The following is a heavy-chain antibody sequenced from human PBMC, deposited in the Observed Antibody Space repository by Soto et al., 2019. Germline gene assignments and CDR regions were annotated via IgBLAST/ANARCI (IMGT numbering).Heavy chain of an antibody. D-gene: IGHD1-26*01. CDR1: GFTCSSYA. V-gene: IGHV3-23*01. CDR2: ISGSGGST. J-gene: IGHJ3*02. Sequence: EVQLLESGGGLVQPGGSLRLSCAASGFTCSSYAMSWVRQAPGKGLEWVSAISGSGGSTYYADAVKGRFTISRDNSKNTLYLKMNSLRAEDTAVYYCAKGEDPRGPEHAFDIWGHGTMVTVSS. CDR3: AKGEDPRGPEHAFDI.